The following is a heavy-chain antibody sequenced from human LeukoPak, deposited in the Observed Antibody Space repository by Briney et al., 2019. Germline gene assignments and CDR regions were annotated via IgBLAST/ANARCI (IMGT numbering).Heavy chain of an antibody. CDR2: INPSGGST. Sequence: GASVKVSCKASGYTFTSYYMHRVRQAPGQGLEWMGIINPSGGSTSYAQKFQGRVTMTRDTSTSTVYMELSSLRSEDTAVYYCARDPSPYGGNYYFDYWGQGTLVTVSS. CDR1: GYTFTSYY. J-gene: IGHJ4*02. D-gene: IGHD4-23*01. V-gene: IGHV1-46*01. CDR3: ARDPSPYGGNYYFDY.